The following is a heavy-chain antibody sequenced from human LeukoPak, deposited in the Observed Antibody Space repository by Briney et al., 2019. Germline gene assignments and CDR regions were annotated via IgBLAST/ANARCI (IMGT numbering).Heavy chain of an antibody. J-gene: IGHJ5*02. Sequence: AGGSLRLSCAASGFTFSSYAMSWVRQAPGKGLEWVSAISGSGGSTYYADSVKGRFTISRDNSKNTLYLQMNSLRAEDTAVYYCAKEVWYYYDSSGPRWFDPWGQGTLVTVSS. D-gene: IGHD3-22*01. CDR1: GFTFSSYA. CDR2: ISGSGGST. CDR3: AKEVWYYYDSSGPRWFDP. V-gene: IGHV3-23*01.